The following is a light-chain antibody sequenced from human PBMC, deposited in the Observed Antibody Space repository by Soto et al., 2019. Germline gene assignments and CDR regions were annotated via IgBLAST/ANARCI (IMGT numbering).Light chain of an antibody. V-gene: IGKV3-20*01. CDR2: GAS. J-gene: IGKJ1*01. CDR1: ESVSSGY. Sequence: EIVLTQSPGTLSLSPGERATLSCWASESVSSGYLAWYQQKPGQAPRLLIFGASSRATGIPDRFRGSGSGTNFTLTISRVEPEDFAVYYCQQYGSSPPWTFGQGTRVAIK. CDR3: QQYGSSPPWT.